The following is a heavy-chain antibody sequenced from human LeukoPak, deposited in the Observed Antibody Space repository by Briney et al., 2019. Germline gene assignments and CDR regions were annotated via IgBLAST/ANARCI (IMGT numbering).Heavy chain of an antibody. Sequence: GGSLRLSCAASGFTFSSYWMSWVRQAPGKGLEWVANIKQDGSEKYYVDSVKGRFTIPRDNAKNSLYLQMNSPRAEDTAVYYCARDRDYGQQRDYWGQGTLVTVSS. V-gene: IGHV3-7*01. CDR3: ARDRDYGQQRDY. CDR2: IKQDGSEK. D-gene: IGHD4/OR15-4a*01. J-gene: IGHJ4*02. CDR1: GFTFSSYW.